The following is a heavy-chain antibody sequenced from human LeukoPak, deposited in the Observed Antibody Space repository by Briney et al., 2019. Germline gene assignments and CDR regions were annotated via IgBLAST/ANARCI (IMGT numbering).Heavy chain of an antibody. CDR3: ARETIPIRYYDSSGDAFDI. J-gene: IGHJ3*02. CDR2: ISSSGSTI. Sequence: AGGSLRLSCAASGFTFSSYEMNWVRQAPGKGLEWVSYISSSGSTIYYADSVKGRFTISRDNAKNSLYLQMNSLRAEDTAVYYCARETIPIRYYDSSGDAFDIWGQGTMVTVSS. CDR1: GFTFSSYE. V-gene: IGHV3-48*03. D-gene: IGHD3-22*01.